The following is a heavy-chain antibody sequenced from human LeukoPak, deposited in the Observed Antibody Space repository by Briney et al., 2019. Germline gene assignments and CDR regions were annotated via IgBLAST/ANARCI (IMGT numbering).Heavy chain of an antibody. CDR1: GGSINSSSFY. V-gene: IGHV4-39*07. CDR3: ARELWFGESPLRWFDP. J-gene: IGHJ5*02. D-gene: IGHD3-10*01. Sequence: SETLSLTCTVSGGSINSSSFYWGWIRQPPGKGLEWIGSIYYSGSTYYNPSLKSRVTISVDTSKNQFSLKLSSVTAADTAVYYCARELWFGESPLRWFDPWGQGALVTVSS. CDR2: IYYSGST.